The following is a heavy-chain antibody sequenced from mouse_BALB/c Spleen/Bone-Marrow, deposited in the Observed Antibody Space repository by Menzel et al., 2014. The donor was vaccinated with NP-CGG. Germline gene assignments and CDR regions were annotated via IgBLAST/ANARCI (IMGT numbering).Heavy chain of an antibody. V-gene: IGHV1-80*01. D-gene: IGHD2-1*01. J-gene: IGHJ1*01. Sequence: VQLQQSGAELVRPGSSVKISCKASGYAFXSYWMNWVKQKPGQGLEWIGQIYPGDGDTNYNGKFKGKATLTADKSSSTAYMQLSSLTSEDSAVYFCARRVYGNYWYFDVWGAGTTVTVSS. CDR2: IYPGDGDT. CDR1: GYAFXSYW. CDR3: ARRVYGNYWYFDV.